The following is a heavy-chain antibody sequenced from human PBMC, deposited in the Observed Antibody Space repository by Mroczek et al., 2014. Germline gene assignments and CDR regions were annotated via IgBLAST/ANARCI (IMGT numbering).Heavy chain of an antibody. CDR2: IKSKTDGGTT. D-gene: IGHD1-26*01. V-gene: IGHV3-15*01. J-gene: IGHJ4*02. Sequence: VQLVQSGGGLIKPGGSLRLSCAASGFTFSNAWMSWVRQAPGKGLEWVGRIKSKTDGGTTDYAAPVKGRFTISRDDSKNTLYLQMNSLKTEDTAVYYCTTKALIVGANEYWGQGTLVTGLL. CDR1: GFTFSNAW. CDR3: TTKALIVGANEY.